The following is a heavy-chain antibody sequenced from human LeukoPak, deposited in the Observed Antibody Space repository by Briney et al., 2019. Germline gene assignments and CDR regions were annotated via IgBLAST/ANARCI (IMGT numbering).Heavy chain of an antibody. D-gene: IGHD6-6*01. J-gene: IGHJ6*03. CDR3: ARVRQLVGIYYYYYYMDV. Sequence: GGSLRLSCAASGFTFSSYWMSWVRQAPGKGLEWVANIKQDGSEKYYVDSVKGRFTISRDNAKNSLYLQMNSLRAEDTAVYYCARVRQLVGIYYYYYYMDVWGKGTTVTVSS. CDR2: IKQDGSEK. V-gene: IGHV3-7*01. CDR1: GFTFSSYW.